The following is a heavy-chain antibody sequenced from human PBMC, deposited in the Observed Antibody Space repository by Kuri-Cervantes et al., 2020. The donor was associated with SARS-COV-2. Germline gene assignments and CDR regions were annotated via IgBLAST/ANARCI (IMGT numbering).Heavy chain of an antibody. CDR1: GGSFSGYY. J-gene: IGHJ6*01. V-gene: IGHV4-34*01. Sequence: SETLSLTSAVSGGSFSGYYWSWIRQPPGKGLEWIGEINHSGSTNYNPSLKSRVTISVDTSKNQFSLKLSSVTAADTAVYYCARGQVPIVVVPPGGDYGMDVWGQATTATVSS. D-gene: IGHD2-2*01. CDR3: ARGQVPIVVVPPGGDYGMDV. CDR2: INHSGST.